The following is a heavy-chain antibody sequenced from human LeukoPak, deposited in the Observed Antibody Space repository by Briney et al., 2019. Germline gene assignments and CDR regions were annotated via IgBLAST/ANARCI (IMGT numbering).Heavy chain of an antibody. CDR3: AKGAAIDH. Sequence: GGSLRLSRAASGFDFNNYAMSWVRQGPGKRLEWVSAMSGSGYHTYYADSDKTYYADSVKGRFTISRDNSKSTVYLHMNNLRLEDTAIYYCAKGAAIDHWGQGTLVTVSS. CDR1: GFDFNNYA. CDR2: MSGSGYHTYYADSDKT. J-gene: IGHJ4*02. V-gene: IGHV3-23*01.